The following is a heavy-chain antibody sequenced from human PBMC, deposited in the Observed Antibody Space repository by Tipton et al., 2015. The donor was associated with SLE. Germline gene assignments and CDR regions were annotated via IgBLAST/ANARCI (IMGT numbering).Heavy chain of an antibody. Sequence: RSLRLSCTASGFTFSSHAMHWVRQAPGKGLEWVAVIWYDGDNKWYADSVKGRFTISRDNSKSTLYLQMNSLRAEDSAVYYCAKSGPGYTRGWEFDYWGQGTLVTVSS. J-gene: IGHJ4*02. CDR1: GFTFSSHA. D-gene: IGHD6-19*01. CDR3: AKSGPGYTRGWEFDY. V-gene: IGHV3-33*06. CDR2: IWYDGDNK.